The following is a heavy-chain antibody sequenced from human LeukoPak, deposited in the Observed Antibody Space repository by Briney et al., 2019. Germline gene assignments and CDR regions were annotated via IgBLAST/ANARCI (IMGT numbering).Heavy chain of an antibody. Sequence: GASVKVSCKASGYTFTTSGVSWVRQAPGQGFEWMGWINANNDETGYAQRFQGRVTMTTDTSTSTAYMELRSLRSDDTALYYCARGIGSAFDIWGQGTMVTVSS. D-gene: IGHD2-15*01. CDR3: ARGIGSAFDI. J-gene: IGHJ3*02. CDR2: INANNDET. V-gene: IGHV1-18*01. CDR1: GYTFTTSG.